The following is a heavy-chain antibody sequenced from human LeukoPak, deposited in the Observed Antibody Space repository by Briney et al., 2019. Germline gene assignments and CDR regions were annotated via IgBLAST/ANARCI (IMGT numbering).Heavy chain of an antibody. J-gene: IGHJ6*02. CDR1: GGTFSSYA. CDR2: IIPIVGIT. D-gene: IGHD2-21*02. Sequence: GSSVKVSCKASGGTFSSYAISWVRQAPGQGLEWMGRIIPIVGITDYAQKFQGRVTIIADKSTNTAYMELSSLRSEDTAVYYCARENCGSDCHIPSNYYYGMDVWGRGTTVTVSS. V-gene: IGHV1-69*04. CDR3: ARENCGSDCHIPSNYYYGMDV.